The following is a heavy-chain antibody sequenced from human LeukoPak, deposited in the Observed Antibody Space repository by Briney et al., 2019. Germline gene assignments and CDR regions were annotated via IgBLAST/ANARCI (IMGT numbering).Heavy chain of an antibody. V-gene: IGHV3-15*01. Sequence: GGSLRLSCAASGFTFSNAWMSWVRQAPGKVLEWVGRIKSKTDGGTTDYAAPVKGRFTISRDDSKNTLYLQMNSLKTEDTAVYYCTTAGGGSADYYYYYGMDVWGQGTTVTVSS. CDR2: IKSKTDGGTT. D-gene: IGHD3-10*01. J-gene: IGHJ6*02. CDR1: GFTFSNAW. CDR3: TTAGGGSADYYYYYGMDV.